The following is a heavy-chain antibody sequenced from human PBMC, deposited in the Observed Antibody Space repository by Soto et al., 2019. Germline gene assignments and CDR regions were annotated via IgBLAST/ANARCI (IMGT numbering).Heavy chain of an antibody. Sequence: GGSLRLSCAASGFTFSTYAMHWVRQAPGKGLEWVAVISHDGINKYYADSVKGRFSISRDNSNNTLSLQMNSLKVEDTAVYYCARARGSYYPYWGQGTLVTVSS. CDR1: GFTFSTYA. CDR2: ISHDGINK. D-gene: IGHD1-26*01. V-gene: IGHV3-30-3*01. CDR3: ARARGSYYPY. J-gene: IGHJ4*02.